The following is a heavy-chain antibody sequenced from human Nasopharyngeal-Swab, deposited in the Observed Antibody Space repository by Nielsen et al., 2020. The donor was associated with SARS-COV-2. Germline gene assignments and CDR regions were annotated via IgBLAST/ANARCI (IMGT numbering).Heavy chain of an antibody. V-gene: IGHV4-61*02. CDR1: GGSISSGSYY. D-gene: IGHD4-11*01. CDR2: IYTSGST. J-gene: IGHJ6*02. Sequence: TLSLTCTVSGGSISSGSYYWSWIRQPAGKGLEWIGRIYTSGSTNYNPSLKSRVTISVDTSKNQFSLKLSPVTAADTAVYYCARDGDYTDVWGQGTTVTVSS. CDR3: ARDGDYTDV.